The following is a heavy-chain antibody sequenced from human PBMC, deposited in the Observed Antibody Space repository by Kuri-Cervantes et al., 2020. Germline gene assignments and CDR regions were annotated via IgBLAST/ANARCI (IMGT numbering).Heavy chain of an antibody. D-gene: IGHD3-22*01. CDR2: ISSSSSTI. J-gene: IGHJ4*02. Sequence: GGSLRLSCAASGFTFSSYSMNWVRQAPGKGLEWVSYISSSSSTIYYADSVKGRFTISRDNAKNSLYLQMNSLRDEDTTVYYCARDGFIVSYFYDNSGYYLDYWGQGTLVTVSS. V-gene: IGHV3-48*02. CDR3: ARDGFIVSYFYDNSGYYLDY. CDR1: GFTFSSYS.